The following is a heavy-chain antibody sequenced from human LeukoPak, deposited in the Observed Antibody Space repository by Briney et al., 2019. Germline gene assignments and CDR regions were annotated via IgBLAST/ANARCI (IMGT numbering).Heavy chain of an antibody. J-gene: IGHJ4*02. CDR1: GFTFSSYS. D-gene: IGHD4-23*01. CDR2: IYSGGST. V-gene: IGHV3-66*02. CDR3: ARDGGGNSGVAFDY. Sequence: PGGSLRLSCSASGFTFSSYSMNWVRQAPGKGLEWVSVIYSGGSTYYADSVKGRFTISRDNSKNTLYLQMNSPRAEDTAVYYCARDGGGNSGVAFDYWGQGTLVTVSS.